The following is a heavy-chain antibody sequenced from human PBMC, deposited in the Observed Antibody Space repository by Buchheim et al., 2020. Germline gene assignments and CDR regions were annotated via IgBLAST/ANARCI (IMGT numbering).Heavy chain of an antibody. J-gene: IGHJ4*02. CDR1: GFTFNTYG. D-gene: IGHD3-22*01. V-gene: IGHV3-30*18. CDR3: AKALEGPYDFDY. Sequence: QAQLVESGGGVVQPGRSLRLSCAASGFTFNTYGMHWVRQAPGKGLEWVAVISYDGSNKYYADSVKGRFTISRDTSKNTLYLQMNSLRAEDTAVYYCAKALEGPYDFDYWGQGTL. CDR2: ISYDGSNK.